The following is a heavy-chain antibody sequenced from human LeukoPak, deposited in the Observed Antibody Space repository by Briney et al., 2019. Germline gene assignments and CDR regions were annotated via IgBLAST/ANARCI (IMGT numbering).Heavy chain of an antibody. V-gene: IGHV4-39*01. CDR2: IYYSGST. CDR1: GGSISSSSYY. CDR3: ARHSGGDSSGYYFDY. D-gene: IGHD3-22*01. Sequence: SETLSLTCTVSGGSISSSSYYWGWIRQPPGKGLEWIGNIYYSGSTYYNPSLKSRVTISVDTSKKQFSLKLSSVTAADTAVYYCARHSGGDSSGYYFDYWGQGTLVTVSS. J-gene: IGHJ4*02.